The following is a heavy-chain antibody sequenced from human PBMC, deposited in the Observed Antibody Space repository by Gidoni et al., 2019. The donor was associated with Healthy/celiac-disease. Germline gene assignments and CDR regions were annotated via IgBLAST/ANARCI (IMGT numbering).Heavy chain of an antibody. J-gene: IGHJ6*02. V-gene: IGHV5-51*01. CDR2: IYPGDSDT. D-gene: IGHD3-16*02. CDR1: GYSFPSYW. Sequence: DVQLVQSGAEVKTPGESLKLSCTGFGYSFPSYWIGWVRQMPGKGLEWMGIIYPGDSDTRYSPSFQGQVTISADKSISTAYLQWSSLKASDTAMYYCARRGHYDYVWGSYPTDYYGMDVWGQGTTVTVSS. CDR3: ARRGHYDYVWGSYPTDYYGMDV.